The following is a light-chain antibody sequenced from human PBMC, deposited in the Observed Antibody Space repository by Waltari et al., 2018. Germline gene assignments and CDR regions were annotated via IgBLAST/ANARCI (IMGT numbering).Light chain of an antibody. CDR3: QHYVRLPAT. V-gene: IGKV3-20*01. J-gene: IGKJ1*01. CDR1: QSVGNY. CDR2: HTS. Sequence: CWASQSVGNYLDWYQQKPGQAPRLLSYHTSNRATGIPERFSGSGSGTDFSLTISRLEPEDFAVYYCQHYVRLPATFGQGTKVEIK.